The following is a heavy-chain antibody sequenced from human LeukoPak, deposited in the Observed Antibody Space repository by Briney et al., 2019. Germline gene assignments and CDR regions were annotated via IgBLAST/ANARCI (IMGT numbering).Heavy chain of an antibody. V-gene: IGHV3-33*01. CDR3: ASGTYYGSGSWGY. CDR2: VWSDGSNK. J-gene: IGHJ4*02. D-gene: IGHD3-10*01. Sequence: PGTSLRLSCAASGFSFSSHDMHWVRQAPGKGLEWVSVVWSDGSNKYYADSVEGRFTISSDNSRNTVYLQMNSLRDEDTAVYYCASGTYYGSGSWGYWGQGTLVTVSS. CDR1: GFSFSSHD.